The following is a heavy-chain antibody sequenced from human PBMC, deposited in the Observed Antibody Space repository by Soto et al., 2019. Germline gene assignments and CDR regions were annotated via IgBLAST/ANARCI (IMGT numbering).Heavy chain of an antibody. D-gene: IGHD3-16*02. CDR1: GYTFTSYG. CDR3: ARDLTSYDYVEGSYRYTPSDY. V-gene: IGHV1-18*01. J-gene: IGHJ4*02. CDR2: ISAYNGNT. Sequence: QVQLVQSGAEVKKPGASVKVSCKASGYTFTSYGISWVRQAPGQGLEWMGWISAYNGNTNYAQKLQGRVTMTTDTSTSTGYMEVRSLRSDDKAVYYCARDLTSYDYVEGSYRYTPSDYWGQGTQVTVSS.